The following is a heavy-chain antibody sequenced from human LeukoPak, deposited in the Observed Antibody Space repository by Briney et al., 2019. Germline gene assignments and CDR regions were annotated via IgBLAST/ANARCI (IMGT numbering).Heavy chain of an antibody. D-gene: IGHD6-13*01. CDR3: ARESMGSWYSLHSYSMDV. J-gene: IGHJ6*03. V-gene: IGHV1-69*05. CDR1: GGTFSSYA. Sequence: ASVKVSCKVSGGTFSSYAISWVRQSPGQGRKWMGRIIPIFGTANYAQKFQGRVTITTDESTTTAYMELSSLRSEAPAVYSCARESMGSWYSLHSYSMDVWGKGTPVTVSS. CDR2: IIPIFGTA.